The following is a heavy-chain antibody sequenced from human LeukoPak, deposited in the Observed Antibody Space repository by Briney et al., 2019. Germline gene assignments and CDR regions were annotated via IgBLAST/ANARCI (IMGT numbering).Heavy chain of an antibody. J-gene: IGHJ4*02. CDR1: GGSISSYY. CDR3: ASSNWD. Sequence: SETLSLTCTVSGGSISSYYWSWIRQPPGKGLEWIGYIHYSGSTNYNPSLKRRATISVDTSKNQFSLKLSTVTAADTAVYSCASSNWDWGQGTLVTVSS. CDR2: IHYSGST. D-gene: IGHD7-27*01. V-gene: IGHV4-59*01.